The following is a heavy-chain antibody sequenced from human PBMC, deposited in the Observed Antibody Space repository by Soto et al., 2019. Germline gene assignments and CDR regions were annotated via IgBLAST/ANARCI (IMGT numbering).Heavy chain of an antibody. CDR2: IYHSGST. V-gene: IGHV4-30-2*01. Sequence: QLQLQESGSGLVKPSQTLSLTCAVSGGSISSGGYSWSWIRQPPGKGLEWIGYIYHSGSTYYNPSLTSRVTISVDRSKDQFSLNLSSGTAADTAVYYCARGGDGYNSEPNYFDYCGQGTLVTVSS. CDR1: GGSISSGGYS. D-gene: IGHD5-12*01. CDR3: ARGGDGYNSEPNYFDY. J-gene: IGHJ4*02.